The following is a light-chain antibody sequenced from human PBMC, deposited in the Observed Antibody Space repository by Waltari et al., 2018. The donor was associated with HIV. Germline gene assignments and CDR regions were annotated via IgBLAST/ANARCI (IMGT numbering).Light chain of an antibody. V-gene: IGLV3-21*02. CDR1: NTRRNS. CDR2: DDS. CDR3: QVWDSSRDWV. J-gene: IGLJ3*02. Sequence: SNVLTQPPSVSVAPGQTARITCGGNNTRRNSGHWYQQRPGQAPVVVVFDDSDRPSGIPERFAGSNSGNTATLTISRVEAGDEADYYCQVWDSSRDWVFGGGTKLTVL.